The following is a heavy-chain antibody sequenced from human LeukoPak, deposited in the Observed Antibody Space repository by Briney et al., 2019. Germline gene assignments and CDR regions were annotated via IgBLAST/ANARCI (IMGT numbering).Heavy chain of an antibody. Sequence: GGSLRLSCAASGFTVSSNSMSWVRQAPGKGLEWVSVLYSGGNTYYADSVKGRFTISRDNSKNTLYLQMNSLRTEDTAVYYCARDRSDGFDYWGQGTLVTVSS. CDR2: LYSGGNT. J-gene: IGHJ4*02. V-gene: IGHV3-53*01. CDR1: GFTVSSNS. CDR3: ARDRSDGFDY.